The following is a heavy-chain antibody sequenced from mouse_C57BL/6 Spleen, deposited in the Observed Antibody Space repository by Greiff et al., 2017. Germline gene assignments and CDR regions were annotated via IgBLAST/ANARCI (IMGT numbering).Heavy chain of an antibody. CDR2: IDPSDSYT. J-gene: IGHJ4*01. CDR3: ARGGVDYYAMDY. V-gene: IGHV1-69*01. CDR1: GYTFTSYW. Sequence: QVQLQQPGAELVMPGASVKLSCKASGYTFTSYWMHWVKQRPGQGLEWIGEIDPSDSYTNYNQKFKGKSTLTVDKSSSTAYMQLSSLTSEDSAVYYWARGGVDYYAMDYWGQGTSVTVSS.